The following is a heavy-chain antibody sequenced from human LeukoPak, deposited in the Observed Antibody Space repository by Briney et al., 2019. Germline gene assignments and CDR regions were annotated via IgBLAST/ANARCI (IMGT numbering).Heavy chain of an antibody. Sequence: GGSLRLSCAASGFTFSAYVMHWVRQAPGKGLECVAVISNDGNEKYYADSVKGRLSISRDNSKNTLYLQMSSLRTEDTAVYYCARDGGYTGGWTYGAGDYWGQGNLVTVSS. CDR1: GFTFSAYV. V-gene: IGHV3-30*04. J-gene: IGHJ4*01. D-gene: IGHD2-8*02. CDR3: ARDGGYTGGWTYGAGDY. CDR2: ISNDGNEK.